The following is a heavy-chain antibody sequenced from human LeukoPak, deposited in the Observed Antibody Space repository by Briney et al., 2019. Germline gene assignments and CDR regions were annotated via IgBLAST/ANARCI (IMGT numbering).Heavy chain of an antibody. V-gene: IGHV3-43*01. CDR1: GFTFDDYT. CDR3: AKADTTLDPFDH. CDR2: ISWDAGRT. Sequence: GGSLRLSCAASGFTFDDYTMHWVRQAPGKGLEWVSLISWDAGRTYYADSVKGRFTISRDNSKNSLYLQMNSLRPEDTALYYCAKADTTLDPFDHWGQGTLVTVSS. D-gene: IGHD5-18*01. J-gene: IGHJ4*02.